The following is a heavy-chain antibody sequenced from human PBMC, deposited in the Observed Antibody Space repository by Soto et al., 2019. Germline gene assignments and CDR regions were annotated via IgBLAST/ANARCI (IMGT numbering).Heavy chain of an antibody. CDR2: ISYDGSNK. Sequence: XXSLRLSCAASGFTFSSSGMHWVPQAPGKGLEWVAVISYDGSNKYYADSVKGRFTISRDNSKNTLYLQMNSPRAEDTAVYYCATSGHMDYYYYYMDVWGKGTTVTVSS. J-gene: IGHJ6*03. CDR3: ATSGHMDYYYYYMDV. D-gene: IGHD2-2*03. CDR1: GFTFSSSG. V-gene: IGHV3-30*03.